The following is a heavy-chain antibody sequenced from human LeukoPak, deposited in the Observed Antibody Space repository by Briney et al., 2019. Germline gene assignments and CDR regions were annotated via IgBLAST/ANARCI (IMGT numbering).Heavy chain of an antibody. D-gene: IGHD5-12*01. V-gene: IGHV3-30*18. CDR2: ISYDGSNK. J-gene: IGHJ6*03. CDR3: AKDYDYSYYYYYMDV. CDR1: GFTFSSYG. Sequence: GGSLRLSCAASGFTFSSYGMHWVRQAPGKGLEWVAVISYDGSNKYYADSVKGRFTISRDNSKNTLYLQMNSLRAEDTAVYYCAKDYDYSYYYYYMDVWGKGTTVTVSS.